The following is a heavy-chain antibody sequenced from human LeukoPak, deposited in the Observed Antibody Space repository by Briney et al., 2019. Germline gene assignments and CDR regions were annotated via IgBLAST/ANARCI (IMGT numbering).Heavy chain of an antibody. V-gene: IGHV3-7*01. CDR1: RFIFSNSW. J-gene: IGHJ4*02. CDR3: ARGRWVFDS. CDR2: IKEDGSET. D-gene: IGHD6-13*01. Sequence: GGSLRLSCAASRFIFSNSWMSWVRQAPGKGLEWVANIKEDGSETRYVASVKGRFTISRDNAKSSLYLQMNSLRAEVTAVYYCARGRWVFDSWGQGTLVTVSS.